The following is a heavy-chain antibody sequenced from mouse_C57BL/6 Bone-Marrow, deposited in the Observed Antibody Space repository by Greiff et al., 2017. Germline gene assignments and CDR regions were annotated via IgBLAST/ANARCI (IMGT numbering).Heavy chain of an antibody. V-gene: IGHV3-6*01. CDR3: ARDGYYSAWFAY. CDR2: ISYDGSN. Sequence: EVQLQESGPGLVKPSQSLSLTCSVTGYSITSGYYWNWIRQFPGNKLEWMGYISYDGSNNYNPSLKNLISITRDTSKNQFFLKLNSVTTEDTATYYCARDGYYSAWFAYWGQGTLVTVSA. CDR1: GYSITSGYY. D-gene: IGHD2-3*01. J-gene: IGHJ3*01.